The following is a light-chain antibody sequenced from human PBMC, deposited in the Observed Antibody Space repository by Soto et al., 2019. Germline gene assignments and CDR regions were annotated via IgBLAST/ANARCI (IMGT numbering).Light chain of an antibody. V-gene: IGLV2-8*01. CDR2: EVS. CDR3: SAYAGRNNWV. Sequence: QSALTQPPSASGSPGQSVTISCTGTSSDVGGYKYVSWYQQHPGKAPKLMIYEVSKRPSGVPDRFSGSKSGNTASLTVSGLQAEDEADYYCSAYAGRNNWVFGGGTQLTGL. CDR1: SSDVGGYKY. J-gene: IGLJ3*02.